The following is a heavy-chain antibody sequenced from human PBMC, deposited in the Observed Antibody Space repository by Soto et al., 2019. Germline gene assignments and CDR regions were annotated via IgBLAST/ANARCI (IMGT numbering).Heavy chain of an antibody. CDR3: ASRGVTILGVVSGGFDP. Sequence: QVQLQPWGGGLLKPSETLSLTCAVYGGSFSGYYWSWIRQPPGKGLEWIGEINHGGGTNYNPSLKSRVTISVDKSKNQFSLKLSSVTAADTAVYYCASRGVTILGVVSGGFDPWGQGTLVTVSS. CDR2: INHGGGT. J-gene: IGHJ5*02. CDR1: GGSFSGYY. D-gene: IGHD3-3*01. V-gene: IGHV4-34*01.